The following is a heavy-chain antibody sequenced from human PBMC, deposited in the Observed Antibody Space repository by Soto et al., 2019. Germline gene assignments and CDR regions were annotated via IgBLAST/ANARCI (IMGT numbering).Heavy chain of an antibody. CDR1: GLSFTKYA. CDR2: ITSSSGYI. CDR3: ARDSGLVVPALWSY. D-gene: IGHD2-2*01. J-gene: IGHJ4*02. V-gene: IGHV3-21*01. Sequence: GGSLRLSCAASGLSFTKYAMAWVRQAPEKGLEWVSAITSSSGYIYYADSVKGRFTISRDNAKNSLYLQMNSLRAEDTAVYYCARDSGLVVPALWSYWGQGTLVTVSS.